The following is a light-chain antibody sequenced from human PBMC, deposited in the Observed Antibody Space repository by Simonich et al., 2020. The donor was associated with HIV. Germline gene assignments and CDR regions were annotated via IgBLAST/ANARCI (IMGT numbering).Light chain of an antibody. V-gene: IGLV6-57*01. CDR2: EDN. CDR3: QSYDISNWV. Sequence: NFMLTQPHSVSESPGKTVTISCTRSSGSIASNYVQWYQQRPGSSPTTVIYEDNQRPSGVPVRFSGSIDSSSNSASLTISGLKTEDEADYYCQSYDISNWVFGGGTKLTVL. CDR1: SGSIASNY. J-gene: IGLJ3*02.